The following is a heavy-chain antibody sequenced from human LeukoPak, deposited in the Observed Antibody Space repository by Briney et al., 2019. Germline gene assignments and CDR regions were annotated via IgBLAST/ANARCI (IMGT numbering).Heavy chain of an antibody. CDR1: GFTFSSYL. Sequence: GGSLRLSCAASGFTFSSYLMHWARQAPGKGLVWVSRISSDGVSTTYADSVKGRFSISRDNAKNTLYLQMNSLRAEDTAVYYCASETYYYGSGSSYKDRIWGQGTLVTVSS. D-gene: IGHD3-10*01. J-gene: IGHJ4*02. CDR3: ASETYYYGSGSSYKDRI. CDR2: ISSDGVST. V-gene: IGHV3-74*01.